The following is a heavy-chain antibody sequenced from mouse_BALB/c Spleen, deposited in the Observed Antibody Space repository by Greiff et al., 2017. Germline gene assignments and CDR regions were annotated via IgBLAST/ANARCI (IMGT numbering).Heavy chain of an antibody. CDR1: GFTFSSYA. V-gene: IGHV5-9-4*01. CDR2: ISSGGSYT. Sequence: DVMLVESGGGLVKPGGSLKLSCAASGFTFSSYAMSWVRQSPEKRLEWVAEISSGGSYTYYPDTVTGRFTISRDNAKNTLYLEMSSLRSEDTAMYYCAREWGPDGYDESYYAMDYWGQGTSVTVSS. CDR3: AREWGPDGYDESYYAMDY. D-gene: IGHD2-2*01. J-gene: IGHJ4*01.